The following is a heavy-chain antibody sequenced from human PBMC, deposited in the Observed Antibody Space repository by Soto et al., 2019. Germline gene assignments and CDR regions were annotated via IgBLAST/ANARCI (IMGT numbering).Heavy chain of an antibody. Sequence: GGSLRLSCAASGFTFSSYDMQWVRQATDKGLEWLSAIGTAGDTYYPGAVKGRFTISRENAKNSLYLQMNSLRAGDTAVYYCARALGYCSSTSCLGGRDVWGQGTTVTVSS. J-gene: IGHJ6*02. CDR3: ARALGYCSSTSCLGGRDV. CDR1: GFTFSSYD. D-gene: IGHD2-2*01. V-gene: IGHV3-13*01. CDR2: IGTAGDT.